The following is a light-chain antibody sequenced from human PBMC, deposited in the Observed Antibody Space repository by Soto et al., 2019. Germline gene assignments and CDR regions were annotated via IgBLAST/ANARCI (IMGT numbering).Light chain of an antibody. CDR3: QSYDSSLSAVV. V-gene: IGLV1-40*01. J-gene: IGLJ2*01. Sequence: QPVLTQPPSVSGAPGQRVTISCTGNSSNIGAGYDVHWYQQLPGSAPKLLIYDNSNRPSGVPDRFSGSKSGTSASLAITGLQAEDEADYYCQSYDSSLSAVVFGGGTKLTVL. CDR1: SSNIGAGYD. CDR2: DNS.